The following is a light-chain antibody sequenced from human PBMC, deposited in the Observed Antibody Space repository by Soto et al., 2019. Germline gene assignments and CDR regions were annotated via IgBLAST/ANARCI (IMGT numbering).Light chain of an antibody. CDR1: SSNIGANT. CDR2: TNN. J-gene: IGLJ3*02. Sequence: QSVLSQPPSASGTPGQRVTISCSGSSSNIGANTVNWYKQLPGAAPKLLIYTNNQRPAGAPDRISGSKSGTSASLAISGLQSEDEADYYCSTWDDSLNGWVFGGGTKVTVL. CDR3: STWDDSLNGWV. V-gene: IGLV1-44*01.